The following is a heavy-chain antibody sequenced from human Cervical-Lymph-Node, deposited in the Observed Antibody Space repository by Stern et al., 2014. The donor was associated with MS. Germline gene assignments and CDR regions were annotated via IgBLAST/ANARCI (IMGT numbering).Heavy chain of an antibody. CDR3: ATRDKIYSGASNWNTHDYGMDV. CDR2: IIPIFAIA. CDR1: GGTFSSYT. Sequence: VQLVQSGAEVKKPGSSVKVSCKASGGTFSSYTISWVRQAPGQGLEWMGGIIPIFAIANYAQKFQGRVMITADKSKSPTYMEVRSLRSEDTAVYYCATRDKIYSGASNWNTHDYGMDVWGQGTTVTVSS. D-gene: IGHD1/OR15-1a*01. J-gene: IGHJ6*02. V-gene: IGHV1-69*17.